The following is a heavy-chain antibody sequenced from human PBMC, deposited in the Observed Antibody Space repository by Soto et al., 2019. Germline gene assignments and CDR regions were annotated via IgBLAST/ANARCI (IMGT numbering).Heavy chain of an antibody. CDR3: AKQYSGSRGPGDYYHGMDV. D-gene: IGHD5-12*01. Sequence: QVHLVESGGGVVQPGRSLRLSCAASGFMFSNFGFHWVRQAPGKGLGWVAIISYDASKEFFADSVKGRFTISRDNSKNTVYLQMNSLRAEDTAVYYCAKQYSGSRGPGDYYHGMDVWGQGTTVTVSS. J-gene: IGHJ6*02. V-gene: IGHV3-30*18. CDR1: GFMFSNFG. CDR2: ISYDASKE.